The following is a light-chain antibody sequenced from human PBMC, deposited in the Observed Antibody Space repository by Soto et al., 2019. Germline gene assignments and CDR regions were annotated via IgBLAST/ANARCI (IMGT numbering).Light chain of an antibody. CDR2: DAS. Sequence: EIVLTQSPATLSLSPGERATLSCRASQSVSSYLAWYQQKPGQAPRLLIYDASNRATGIPARFSGSGSGTDFTLTISSLEPEDFAVYYCQQRSNWPPLFGQGKRLEI. J-gene: IGKJ5*01. V-gene: IGKV3-11*01. CDR3: QQRSNWPPL. CDR1: QSVSSY.